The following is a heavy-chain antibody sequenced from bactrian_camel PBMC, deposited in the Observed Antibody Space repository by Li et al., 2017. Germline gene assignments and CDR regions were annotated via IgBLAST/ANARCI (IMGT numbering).Heavy chain of an antibody. CDR1: GYTSVLKS. CDR2: IGCDGTT. J-gene: IGHJ4*01. V-gene: IGHV3S44*01. Sequence: DVQLVESGGGSVQVGGSLRLSCSGYTSVLKSLGWFRQAPGKEREGVAGIGCDGTTSYADSVKGRFTISRDSAANTLYLQMNSLKPEDTAMYYCAAVVWCASPSLNSQDYNYWGQGTQV. CDR3: AAVVWCASPSLNSQDYNY. D-gene: IGHD2*01.